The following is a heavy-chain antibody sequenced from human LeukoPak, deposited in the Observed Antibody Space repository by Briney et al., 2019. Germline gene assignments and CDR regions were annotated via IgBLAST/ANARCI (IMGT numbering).Heavy chain of an antibody. V-gene: IGHV3-23*01. D-gene: IGHD3-10*01. CDR1: GFTFSSYA. CDR3: VKFRGIQHYNYHMDV. CDR2: LTGRGGNT. Sequence: GGSLRLSCAASGFTFSSYAMSGVRQAPGKGLEGVSGLTGRGGNTYYADAVKGRFTISRDNSKNTLSLKMNSLRAEDAAVYYCVKFRGIQHYNYHMDVWGKGTTVTVSS. J-gene: IGHJ6*03.